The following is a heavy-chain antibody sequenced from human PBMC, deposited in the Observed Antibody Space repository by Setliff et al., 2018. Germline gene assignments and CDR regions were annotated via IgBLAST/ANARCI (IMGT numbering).Heavy chain of an antibody. D-gene: IGHD5-12*01. CDR3: ARQLSRRWLHTKRPGRYFDY. V-gene: IGHV1-69*10. J-gene: IGHJ4*02. CDR1: GGTFTSYY. CDR2: IIPILGIA. Sequence: SVKVSCKASGGTFTSYYMHWVRQAPGQGLEWMGGIIPILGIANYAQKFQGRVTITADKSTSTAYMELSSLRSEDTAVYYCARQLSRRWLHTKRPGRYFDYWGQGTLVTVSS.